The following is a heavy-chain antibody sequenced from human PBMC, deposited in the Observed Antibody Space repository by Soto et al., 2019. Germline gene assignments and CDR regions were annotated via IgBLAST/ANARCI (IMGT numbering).Heavy chain of an antibody. CDR3: ARDRGGIFGVAYYGMDV. J-gene: IGHJ6*02. Sequence: RGSLRLSCSASVFTFSSYGMHWFRQAPGKGLEWVAVIWYDGSNKYYADSVKGRFTISRDNSKNTLYLQMNSLRAEDTAVYYCARDRGGIFGVAYYGMDVWGQGTTVTVSS. CDR2: IWYDGSNK. D-gene: IGHD3-3*01. CDR1: VFTFSSYG. V-gene: IGHV3-33*01.